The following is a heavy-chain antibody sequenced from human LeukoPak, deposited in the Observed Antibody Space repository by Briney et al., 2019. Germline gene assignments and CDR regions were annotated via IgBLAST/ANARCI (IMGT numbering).Heavy chain of an antibody. V-gene: IGHV1-2*02. D-gene: IGHD3-10*01. J-gene: IGHJ4*02. CDR1: GYTFTGYY. Sequence: ASVKVSCKASGYTFTGYYMHWVRQAPGQGLEWMGWINPNSGGTNYAQKFQGRVTMTRDTSISTAYMELSRLRSDDTAVYYCARDHRGYYGSGSYREFDYWGQGTLVTVSS. CDR3: ARDHRGYYGSGSYREFDY. CDR2: INPNSGGT.